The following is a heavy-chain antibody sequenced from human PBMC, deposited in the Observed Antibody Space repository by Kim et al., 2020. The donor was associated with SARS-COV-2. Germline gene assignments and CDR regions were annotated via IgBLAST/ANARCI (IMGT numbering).Heavy chain of an antibody. V-gene: IGHV3-7*01. CDR1: GFTFSSYW. Sequence: GGSLRLSCAASGFTFSSYWMSWVRQAPGKGLEWVANIKQDGSEKYYVDSVKGRFTISRDNAKNSLYLQMNSLRAEDTAVYYCARDLRYDSSGYYSPPFDYWGQGTLVTVSS. CDR2: IKQDGSEK. CDR3: ARDLRYDSSGYYSPPFDY. D-gene: IGHD3-22*01. J-gene: IGHJ4*02.